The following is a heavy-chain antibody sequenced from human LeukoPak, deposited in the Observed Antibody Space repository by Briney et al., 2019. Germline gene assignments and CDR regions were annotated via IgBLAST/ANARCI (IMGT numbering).Heavy chain of an antibody. CDR1: GFTFSSYA. J-gene: IGHJ4*02. Sequence: GSLRLSCAASGFTFSSYAMSWVRQAPGKGLEWVSAISGSGGSTYYADSVKGRFTISRDNSKNTLYLQMNSLRAEDTAVYYCAKGRDMWRAVAGIDFDYWGQGTLVTVSS. D-gene: IGHD6-19*01. V-gene: IGHV3-23*01. CDR3: AKGRDMWRAVAGIDFDY. CDR2: ISGSGGST.